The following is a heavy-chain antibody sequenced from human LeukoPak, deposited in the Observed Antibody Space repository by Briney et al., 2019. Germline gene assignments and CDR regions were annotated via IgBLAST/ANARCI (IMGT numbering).Heavy chain of an antibody. V-gene: IGHV3-7*03. CDR3: ARDQYDTWSRRGNFDS. Sequence: GGSLRLSCAASGFTFSNAWMNWVRQAPGKGLEWVANIKLDGSEKNYVDSVKGRFTISRDNTKNPLYLQMNSLRAEDTAVFYCARDQYDTWSRRGNFDSWGQGTLVIVSS. J-gene: IGHJ4*02. CDR1: GFTFSNAW. CDR2: IKLDGSEK. D-gene: IGHD3-3*01.